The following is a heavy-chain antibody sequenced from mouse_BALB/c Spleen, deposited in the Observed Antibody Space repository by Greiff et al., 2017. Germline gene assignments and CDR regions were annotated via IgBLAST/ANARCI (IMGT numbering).Heavy chain of an antibody. CDR3: ARPYYYGSEDCDY. V-gene: IGHV1-4*02. Sequence: QVQLQQSAAELARPGASVKMSCKASGYTFTSYTMHWVKQRPGQGLEWIGYINPSSGYTEYNQKFKDKTTLTADKSSSTAYMQLSSLTSEDSAVYYCARPYYYGSEDCDYWGQGTTLTVSS. D-gene: IGHD1-1*01. J-gene: IGHJ2*01. CDR1: GYTFTSYT. CDR2: INPSSGYT.